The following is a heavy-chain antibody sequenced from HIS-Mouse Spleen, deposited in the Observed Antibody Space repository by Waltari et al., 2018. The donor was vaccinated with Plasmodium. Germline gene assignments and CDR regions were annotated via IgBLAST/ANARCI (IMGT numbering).Heavy chain of an antibody. CDR2: IKSKTDGGTT. CDR3: TTEYYYGSGSYSFDY. CDR1: GFTFSNAW. J-gene: IGHJ4*02. D-gene: IGHD3-10*01. V-gene: IGHV3-15*01. Sequence: GGSLRLSCAASGFTFSNAWMSWVRQAPGKGLEWVGRIKSKTDGGTTDYAAPVKGRFTISRDDSKNTLYLQMNSLKTEDTAVYYCTTEYYYGSGSYSFDYWGQGTLVTVSS.